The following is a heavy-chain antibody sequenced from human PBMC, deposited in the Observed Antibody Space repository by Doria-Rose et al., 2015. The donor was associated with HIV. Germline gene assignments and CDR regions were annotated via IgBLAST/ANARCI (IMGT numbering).Heavy chain of an antibody. D-gene: IGHD4-17*01. V-gene: IGHV1-69*09. CDR1: GGTVSSYA. CDR3: AREIAGRDYPNYVDY. J-gene: IGHJ4*02. CDR2: IITVLGIA. Sequence: QVQLVESGAEVKKPGSSVKVSCKASGGTVSSYAISWVRQAPGQGLEWMGRIITVLGIANYARNFQGRVTITADRSTRTAYMELSSLRFEDTAVYYCAREIAGRDYPNYVDYWGQGTLVTVSS.